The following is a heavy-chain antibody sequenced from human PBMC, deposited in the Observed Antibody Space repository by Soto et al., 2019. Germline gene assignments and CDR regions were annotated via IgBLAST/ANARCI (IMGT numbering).Heavy chain of an antibody. Sequence: SVKVSCKASGGTFSSYAISWVRQAPGQGLEWMGGIIPIFGTANYAQKFQGRVTITADESTSTAYMELGSLRSEDTAVYYCARDLNGGSERMFYGMDVWGQGTTVTVSS. V-gene: IGHV1-69*13. D-gene: IGHD7-27*01. CDR1: GGTFSSYA. J-gene: IGHJ6*02. CDR3: ARDLNGGSERMFYGMDV. CDR2: IIPIFGTA.